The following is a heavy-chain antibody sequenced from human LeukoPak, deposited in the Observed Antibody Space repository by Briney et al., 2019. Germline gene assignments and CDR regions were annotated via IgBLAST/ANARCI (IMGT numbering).Heavy chain of an antibody. CDR3: ARDVGSGWYTIYYYYMDV. CDR2: ISAYNGNT. J-gene: IGHJ6*03. CDR1: VYTFTSYG. D-gene: IGHD6-19*01. V-gene: IGHV1-18*01. Sequence: ASVKVSCKASVYTFTSYGISWVRQAPGQGLEWMGWISAYNGNTNYAQKLQGRVTMTTDTSTSTAYMELRSLRSDDTAVYYCARDVGSGWYTIYYYYMDVWGKGTTVTISS.